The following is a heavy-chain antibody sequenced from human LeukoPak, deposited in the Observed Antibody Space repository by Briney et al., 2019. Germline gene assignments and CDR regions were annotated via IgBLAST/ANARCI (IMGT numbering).Heavy chain of an antibody. CDR1: GFTVSSNY. CDR3: AKEGSWIQLWPTYFDF. D-gene: IGHD5-18*01. CDR2: ISGSGGST. J-gene: IGHJ4*02. V-gene: IGHV3-23*01. Sequence: GGSLRLSCAASGFTVSSNYMSWVRQAPGKGLEWVAAISGSGGSTYYADSVRGRFTISRDNSKNTLYLQINSLRAEDTAVYYCAKEGSWIQLWPTYFDFWGQGTLVTVSS.